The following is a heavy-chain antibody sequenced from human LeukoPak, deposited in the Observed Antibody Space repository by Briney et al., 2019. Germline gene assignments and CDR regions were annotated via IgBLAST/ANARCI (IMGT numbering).Heavy chain of an antibody. CDR3: AREPAMVRGVRGDY. D-gene: IGHD3-10*01. CDR2: ISVYNGNT. J-gene: IGHJ4*02. CDR1: GYRFTSYG. V-gene: IGHV1-18*01. Sequence: GASVKISCKASGYRFTSYGITWVRQAPGQGLEWMGWISVYNGNTHYAQKLQGRVTMTTDTSTSTAYMELRSLRSDDTAVYYCAREPAMVRGVRGDYWGQGTLVTVSS.